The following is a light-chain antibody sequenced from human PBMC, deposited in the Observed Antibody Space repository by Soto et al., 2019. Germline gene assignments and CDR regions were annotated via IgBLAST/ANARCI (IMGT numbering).Light chain of an antibody. J-gene: IGKJ4*01. CDR3: QQYASAPLT. CDR1: QSVGKNY. Sequence: EIVLTQSLGTLSLSPGERATLSCRASQSVGKNYLAWFQQKPGQAPRLLLYDASSRATGVPDRFSGSGSGTDFTLTISRLEPEEFAVYYCQQYASAPLTFGGGTQVEIK. CDR2: DAS. V-gene: IGKV3-20*01.